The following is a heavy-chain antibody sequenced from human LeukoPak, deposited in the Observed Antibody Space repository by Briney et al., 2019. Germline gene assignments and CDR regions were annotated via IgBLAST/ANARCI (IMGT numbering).Heavy chain of an antibody. CDR2: ISSSSSTI. CDR1: GFTFSSYS. J-gene: IGHJ3*02. Sequence: PGGSLRLSCAAYGFTFSSYSMNWVRQAPGKGLEWVSYISSSSSTIYYADSVKGRFTISRDNAKNSLYLQMNSLRAEDTAVYYCARDVFRRIVGARHDAFDIWGQGTMVTVPS. CDR3: ARDVFRRIVGARHDAFDI. V-gene: IGHV3-48*04. D-gene: IGHD1-26*01.